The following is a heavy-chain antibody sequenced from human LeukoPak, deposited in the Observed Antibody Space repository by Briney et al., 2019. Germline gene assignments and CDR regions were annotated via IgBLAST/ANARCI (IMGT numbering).Heavy chain of an antibody. D-gene: IGHD4-17*01. CDR2: ISYDGSNK. CDR1: GFTFSSYG. CDR3: AKSLATVTDDAFDI. Sequence: PGGSLRLSCAASGFTFSSYGMHWVRQAPGKGLEWVAVISYDGSNKYYADSVKGRFTISRDNSKNTLYLQMNSLRAEDTAVYYCAKSLATVTDDAFDIWGQGTMVTVSS. J-gene: IGHJ3*02. V-gene: IGHV3-30*18.